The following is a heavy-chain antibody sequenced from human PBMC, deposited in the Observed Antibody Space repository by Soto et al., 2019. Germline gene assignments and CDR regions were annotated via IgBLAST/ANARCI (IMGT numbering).Heavy chain of an antibody. J-gene: IGHJ5*02. V-gene: IGHV1-18*01. CDR3: ARDPSSSSWYAWFDP. D-gene: IGHD6-13*01. CDR2: ISAYNGNT. Sequence: QVQLVQSGAEVKKPGASVKVSCKASGYTFTSYGISWVRQAPGQGPEWMGWISAYNGNTNYAQKLQGRVNMTTDTSTSTAYMELRSLRSDDTAVYYCARDPSSSSWYAWFDPWGQGTLVTVSS. CDR1: GYTFTSYG.